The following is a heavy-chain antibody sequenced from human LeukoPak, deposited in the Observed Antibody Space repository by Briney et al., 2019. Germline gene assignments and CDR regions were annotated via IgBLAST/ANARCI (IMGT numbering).Heavy chain of an antibody. Sequence: SETLSLTCTVSGGSISSGDYYWSWIRQPPGKGLEWIGYIYYSGSTYYNPSLKSRVTISLDTSKTQFSLKLTSVTAADTAVYYCARHVPQWLEDNWFDPWGQGTLVTVSS. V-gene: IGHV4-30-4*01. CDR3: ARHVPQWLEDNWFDP. J-gene: IGHJ5*02. CDR1: GGSISSGDYY. CDR2: IYYSGST. D-gene: IGHD6-19*01.